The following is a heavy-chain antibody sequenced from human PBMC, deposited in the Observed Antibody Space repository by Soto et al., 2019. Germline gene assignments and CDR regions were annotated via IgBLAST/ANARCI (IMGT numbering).Heavy chain of an antibody. D-gene: IGHD6-13*01. CDR2: IIPIFGTA. CDR3: ARSGKQLVLNDYFDY. V-gene: IGHV1-69*13. Sequence: SVKVSCKASGGTFSSYAISWVRQAPGQGLEWMGGIIPIFGTANYAQKFQGRVTITADESTSTAYMELSSLRSEDTAVYYCARSGKQLVLNDYFDYWGQGTLVTVSS. CDR1: GGTFSSYA. J-gene: IGHJ4*02.